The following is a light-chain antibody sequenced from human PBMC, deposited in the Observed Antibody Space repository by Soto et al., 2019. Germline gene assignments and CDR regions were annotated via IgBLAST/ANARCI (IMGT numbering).Light chain of an antibody. CDR1: QSVSSW. CDR2: GAS. V-gene: IGKV3D-15*01. CDR3: QQYNNWPPIT. Sequence: MTQSPSTLSASVGDRVTITCRASQSVSSWLAWYQQKPGQAPRLLIFGASTRATGIPDKFSGSGSGTEFTLTISSLQSEDFAVYYCQQYNNWPPITFGQGTRLEIK. J-gene: IGKJ5*01.